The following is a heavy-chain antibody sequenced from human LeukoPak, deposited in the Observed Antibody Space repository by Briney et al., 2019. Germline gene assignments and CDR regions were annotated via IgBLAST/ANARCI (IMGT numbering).Heavy chain of an antibody. CDR1: GFTFSSYA. CDR3: PRKYDSSGYYDY. J-gene: IGHJ4*02. Sequence: GGSLRLSCGASGFTFSSYAMSWVRRSPGKGLEWVSAISGNGDSAYYADSVKGRFTISRDNSKNTLYLQMDSLRDEDTAVYYCPRKYDSSGYYDYWGQGTLVTVSS. V-gene: IGHV3-23*01. D-gene: IGHD3-22*01. CDR2: ISGNGDSA.